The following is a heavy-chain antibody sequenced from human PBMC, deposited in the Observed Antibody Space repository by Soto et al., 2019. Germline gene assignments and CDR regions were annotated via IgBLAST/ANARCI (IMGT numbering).Heavy chain of an antibody. J-gene: IGHJ3*02. D-gene: IGHD3-3*01. V-gene: IGHV1-2*02. CDR1: GYPVTAYY. Sequence: QLHLVQSGAVVKKPGASVTVSCSASGYPVTAYYMHWVRQAPGRGLEWMGGINPATGAAKYTQTFQARVTMTRDTATSTVFMELRGLQSEDTAVFYWARGGGVGVAGSAAFDMWGQGTLVTVSS. CDR3: ARGGGVGVAGSAAFDM. CDR2: INPATGAA.